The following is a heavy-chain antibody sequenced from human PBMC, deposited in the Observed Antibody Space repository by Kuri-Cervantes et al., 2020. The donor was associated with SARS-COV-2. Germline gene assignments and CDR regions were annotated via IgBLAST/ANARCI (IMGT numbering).Heavy chain of an antibody. V-gene: IGHV1-46*01. CDR2: INPSGGST. CDR1: GYTFTSYY. D-gene: IGHD3-10*01. CDR3: ARVVSMVQGVNFDY. Sequence: ASVKVSCKASGYTFTSYYMHWVRQAPGQGLEWMGIINPSGGSTSYAQKFQGWVTMTRDTSISTAYMELSRLRSDDTAVYYCARVVSMVQGVNFDYWGRGTLVTVSS. J-gene: IGHJ4*02.